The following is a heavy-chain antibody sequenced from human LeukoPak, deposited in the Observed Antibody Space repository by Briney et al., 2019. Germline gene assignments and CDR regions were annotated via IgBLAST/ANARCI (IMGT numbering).Heavy chain of an antibody. D-gene: IGHD1-26*01. CDR2: ISGSGGST. CDR3: AKAWKSGNFEDY. V-gene: IGHV3-23*01. CDR1: GFTFSSYA. Sequence: GGSLRLSCAASGFTFSSYAMSWVRQAPGKGLEWVSAISGSGGSTYYADSVKGRFTISRDNPKNTLYLQMNSLRAEDTAVYYCAKAWKSGNFEDYWGQGTLVTVSS. J-gene: IGHJ4*02.